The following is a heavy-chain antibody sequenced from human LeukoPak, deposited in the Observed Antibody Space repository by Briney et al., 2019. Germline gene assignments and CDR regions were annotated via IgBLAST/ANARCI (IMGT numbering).Heavy chain of an antibody. D-gene: IGHD5-18*01. Sequence: GGSLRLSCAASGFTFSSYAMSWVRQAPGKGLEWVSAISGSGGSTYYADSVKGRFTISRDNSKNTLYLQMNSLRADDTAVYYCAKDQYSYGSPNYFDYWGQGTLVTVSS. V-gene: IGHV3-23*01. CDR1: GFTFSSYA. CDR3: AKDQYSYGSPNYFDY. CDR2: ISGSGGST. J-gene: IGHJ4*02.